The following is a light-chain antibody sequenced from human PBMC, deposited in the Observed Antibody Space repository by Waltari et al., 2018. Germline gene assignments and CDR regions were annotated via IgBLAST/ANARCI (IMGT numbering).Light chain of an antibody. CDR2: EVN. V-gene: IGLV2-23*02. CDR3: CSYAGGSVI. J-gene: IGLJ2*01. Sequence: QSGLTQPASVSGSPGQSITLPCTGSRGYVGSYNLVSWSQRHQGKAPKLIISEVNDRPSGVSNRFSGSKSGNTASLTISGLQAEDEADYYCCSYAGGSVIFGGGTKLTVL. CDR1: RGYVGSYNL.